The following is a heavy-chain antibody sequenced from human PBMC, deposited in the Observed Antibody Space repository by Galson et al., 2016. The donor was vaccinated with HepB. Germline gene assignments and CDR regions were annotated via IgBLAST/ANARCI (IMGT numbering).Heavy chain of an antibody. Sequence: SLRLSCAASGFTFNNYAMNWVRQAPGKGLEWVSSISNSGDSTYYADSVKGRFTVSRDNSKDALYVQMNSLSVEDTAVIYCAKRGGARQLQTGRYYYYFMDVWGKGTPVTVSS. J-gene: IGHJ6*03. CDR1: GFTFNNYA. CDR2: ISNSGDST. D-gene: IGHD1-1*01. V-gene: IGHV3-23*01. CDR3: AKRGGARQLQTGRYYYYFMDV.